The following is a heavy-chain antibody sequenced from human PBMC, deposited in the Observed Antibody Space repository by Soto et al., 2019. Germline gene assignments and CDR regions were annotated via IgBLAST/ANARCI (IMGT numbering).Heavy chain of an antibody. V-gene: IGHV1-3*01. CDR1: GYTFTDYA. CDR3: AGGSYYPFDFLNF. Sequence: ASVKVSCKASGYTFTDYALHWVRQAPGQRLEWMGWMNAGVGNTLYSQKFQGRITITRDTSASTAYMELNSLKSEDTAIYYCAGGSYYPFDFLNFWGQGPPVTVSS. J-gene: IGHJ4*02. CDR2: MNAGVGNT. D-gene: IGHD3-22*01.